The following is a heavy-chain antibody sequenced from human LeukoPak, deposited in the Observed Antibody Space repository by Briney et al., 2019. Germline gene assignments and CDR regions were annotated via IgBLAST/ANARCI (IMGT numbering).Heavy chain of an antibody. V-gene: IGHV3-74*01. CDR3: ARSNWNDVCVDY. D-gene: IGHD1-20*01. CDR1: GFTFSNYW. CDR2: INSDGSST. Sequence: GGSLRLSCAASGFTFSNYWMHWVRQAPGKGLVWFSRINSDGSSTNYADSVKGRFTISRDNAKNTLYLQMNSLRAEDTAVYYCARSNWNDVCVDYWGQGTLVTVSS. J-gene: IGHJ4*02.